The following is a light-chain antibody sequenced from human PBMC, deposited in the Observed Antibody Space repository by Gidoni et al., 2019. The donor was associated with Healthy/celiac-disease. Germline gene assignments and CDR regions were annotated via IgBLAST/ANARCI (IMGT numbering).Light chain of an antibody. CDR1: QSVSNSY. CDR3: QQYGSSQT. CDR2: GAS. Sequence: EIVLTPSPGTLSLSPGERATLSCRASQSVSNSYLAWYQQKPGQAPRLLIYGASSRATGIPDRCSGSGSGTDFTLTISRLEPEDFAVYYCQQYGSSQTFGQXTKVEIK. J-gene: IGKJ1*01. V-gene: IGKV3-20*01.